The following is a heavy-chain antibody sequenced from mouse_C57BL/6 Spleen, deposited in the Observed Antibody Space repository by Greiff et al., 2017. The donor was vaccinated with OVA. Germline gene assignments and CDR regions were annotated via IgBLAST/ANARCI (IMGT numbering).Heavy chain of an antibody. CDR1: GYAFTNYL. D-gene: IGHD1-1*01. Sequence: QVQLQQSGAELVRPGTSVKVSCKASGYAFTNYLIEWVKQRPGQGLEWIGVINPGSGGTNYNEKFKGKATLTADKSSSTAYMQLSSLTSEDSAVYFCARSPYYGSSLWYFDVWGTGTTVTVPS. J-gene: IGHJ1*03. CDR2: INPGSGGT. V-gene: IGHV1-54*01. CDR3: ARSPYYGSSLWYFDV.